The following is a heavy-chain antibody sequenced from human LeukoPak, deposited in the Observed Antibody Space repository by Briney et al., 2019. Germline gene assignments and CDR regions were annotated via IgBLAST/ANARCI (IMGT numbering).Heavy chain of an antibody. Sequence: PGGSLRLSCAASGFRFSGYEMNWVRQAPGKGLEWVSYIGSSGDTKYYADSVKGRFSISRDNAKNSLFLQMNSLRAEDTAVYYCARSNILTGYPSYDAFDIWGQGTMVTVSS. CDR2: IGSSGDTK. J-gene: IGHJ3*02. CDR3: ARSNILTGYPSYDAFDI. CDR1: GFRFSGYE. V-gene: IGHV3-48*03. D-gene: IGHD3-9*01.